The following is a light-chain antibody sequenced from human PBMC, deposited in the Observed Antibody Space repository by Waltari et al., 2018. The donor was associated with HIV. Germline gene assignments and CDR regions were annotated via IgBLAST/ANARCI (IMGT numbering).Light chain of an antibody. CDR2: KAS. V-gene: IGKV1-5*03. CDR3: QEYNSIAGYT. CDR1: QGIGRW. Sequence: DIQMTQSPSTLSASVGDRVTITCRASQGIGRWLAWYQQKPGRAPKLLIYKASSLERGVPSRLSGSGSGTEFTLSISSLQPDDFATYYCQEYNSIAGYTYGQGTKLEVK. J-gene: IGKJ2*01.